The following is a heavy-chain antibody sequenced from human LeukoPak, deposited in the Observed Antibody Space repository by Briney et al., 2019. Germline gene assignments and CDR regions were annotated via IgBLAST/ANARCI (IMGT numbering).Heavy chain of an antibody. CDR3: ARDGNFRGYSYGPRPYYYYGMDV. Sequence: ASVTVSCKASGYTFTSYGISWVRQVPGQGLEWMGWISAYNGNTNYAQKLQGRVTMTTDTSTSTAYMELRSLRSDDTAVYYCARDGNFRGYSYGPRPYYYYGMDVWGQGTTVTVSS. CDR1: GYTFTSYG. CDR2: ISAYNGNT. D-gene: IGHD5-18*01. V-gene: IGHV1-18*01. J-gene: IGHJ6*02.